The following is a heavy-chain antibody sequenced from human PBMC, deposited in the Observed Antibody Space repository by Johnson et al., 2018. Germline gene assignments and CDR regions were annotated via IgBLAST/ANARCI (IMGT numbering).Heavy chain of an antibody. CDR1: GFTFSNYG. J-gene: IGHJ3*01. D-gene: IGHD6-19*01. Sequence: QVQLVESGGGVVQPGRSLRLSCAASGFTFSNYGMHWVRQAPGKGLEWVALISFDGSNKYYRDSVKGRFTISRDNSKTTLYLQMNSLRGEETAVYYCAKDLRMAVAGSDAFDVWGQGTLVTVSS. CDR2: ISFDGSNK. CDR3: AKDLRMAVAGSDAFDV. V-gene: IGHV3-30*18.